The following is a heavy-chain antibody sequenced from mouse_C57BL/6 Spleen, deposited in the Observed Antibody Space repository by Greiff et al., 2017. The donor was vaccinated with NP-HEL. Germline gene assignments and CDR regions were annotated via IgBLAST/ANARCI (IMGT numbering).Heavy chain of an antibody. CDR3: ARDGYYVRYFDY. CDR2: ISDGGSYT. V-gene: IGHV5-4*01. Sequence: EVKLMESGGGLVKPGGSLKLSCAASGFTFSSYAMSWVRQTPEKRLEWVATISDGGSYTYYPDNVKGRFTISRDNAKNNLYLQMSHLKSEDTAMYYCARDGYYVRYFDYWGQGTTLTVSS. D-gene: IGHD2-3*01. CDR1: GFTFSSYA. J-gene: IGHJ2*01.